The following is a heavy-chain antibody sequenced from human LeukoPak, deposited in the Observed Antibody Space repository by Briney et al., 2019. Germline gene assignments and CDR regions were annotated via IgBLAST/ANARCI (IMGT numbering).Heavy chain of an antibody. CDR3: ARDAPTYYYDSSGYYPAAFDI. V-gene: IGHV1-2*02. CDR2: INPNSSGA. J-gene: IGHJ3*02. CDR1: GYTFTGYY. D-gene: IGHD3-22*01. Sequence: ASVKVSCKASGYTFTGYYMHWVRQAPGQELEWMVWINPNSSGANYAQKFQGRVTMTRDTSISTAYMELSRLRSDDTAVYYCARDAPTYYYDSSGYYPAAFDIWGQGTMVTVSS.